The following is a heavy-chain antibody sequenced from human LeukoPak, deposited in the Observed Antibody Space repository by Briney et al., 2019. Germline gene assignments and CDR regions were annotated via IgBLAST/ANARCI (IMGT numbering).Heavy chain of an antibody. CDR3: ARWSMATNGSYFDY. CDR2: ISNSSNYI. CDR1: GFTFTHYS. J-gene: IGHJ4*02. Sequence: GGSLRLSCSASGFTFTHYSINWVRQAPGKGLEWLSSISNSSNYIYYADSVKGRFTISRDNAKNSLYLQMDSLRAEDTAVYYCARWSMATNGSYFDYWGQGTLVTVSS. D-gene: IGHD5-24*01. V-gene: IGHV3-21*01.